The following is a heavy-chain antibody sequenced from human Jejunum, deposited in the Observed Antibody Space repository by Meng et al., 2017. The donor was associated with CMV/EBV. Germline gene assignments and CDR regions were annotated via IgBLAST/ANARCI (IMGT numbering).Heavy chain of an antibody. V-gene: IGHV3-48*03. J-gene: IGHJ4*02. CDR1: GFTFSNYE. CDR2: ISSRGSSI. CDR3: ARVVRGSGTYYIGD. D-gene: IGHD3-10*01. Sequence: GFTFSNYEMNWVRQAPGKGLEWVSYISSRGSSIFYANSVKGRFTISRDNAKNSLYLQMNSLRAEDTAVYYCARVVRGSGTYYIGDWGQGTLVTVSS.